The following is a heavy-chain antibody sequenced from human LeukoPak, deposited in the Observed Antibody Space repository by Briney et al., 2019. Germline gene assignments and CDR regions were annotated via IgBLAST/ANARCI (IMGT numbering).Heavy chain of an antibody. CDR2: IYYSGNT. D-gene: IGHD6-13*01. CDR1: GGSISSYS. J-gene: IGHJ6*03. V-gene: IGHV4-59*12. CDR3: AREYGSSWQYYSYYMDV. Sequence: SETLSLTCTVSGGSISSYSWSWIRQPPGKGLEWIGYIYYSGNTNYNPPLKSRVTISIDTSKNQFSLKLSSVTAADTAVYYCAREYGSSWQYYSYYMDVWGKGTTVTISS.